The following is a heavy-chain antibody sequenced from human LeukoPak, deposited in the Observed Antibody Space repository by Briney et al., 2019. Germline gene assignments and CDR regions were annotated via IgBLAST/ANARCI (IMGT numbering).Heavy chain of an antibody. Sequence: PSETLSLTCTVSGGSITSGSYYWGWIRQPPGKGLEWIDSIYYSGSTYYNPSLKSRVTISVDTSKNQFSLKLSSVTAADTAVYYCARHPGSVMVVVRGGFDYWGQGTLVTVSS. J-gene: IGHJ4*02. CDR3: ARHPGSVMVVVRGGFDY. CDR1: GGSITSGSYY. V-gene: IGHV4-39*01. CDR2: IYYSGST. D-gene: IGHD3-22*01.